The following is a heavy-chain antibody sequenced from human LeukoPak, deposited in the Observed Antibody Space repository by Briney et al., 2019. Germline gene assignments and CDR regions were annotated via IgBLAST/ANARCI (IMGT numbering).Heavy chain of an antibody. CDR2: ITNDGSST. V-gene: IGHV3-23*01. CDR1: GFTFSSYA. Sequence: GGSLRLSCAASGFTFSSYAMSWVRQAPGKGLVWVSRITNDGSSTTYADSVKGRFTISRDNAKNMLYLQVNSLRAEDTAVYYCAKDRYYFDYWGQGTLVTVSS. CDR3: AKDRYYFDY. J-gene: IGHJ4*02.